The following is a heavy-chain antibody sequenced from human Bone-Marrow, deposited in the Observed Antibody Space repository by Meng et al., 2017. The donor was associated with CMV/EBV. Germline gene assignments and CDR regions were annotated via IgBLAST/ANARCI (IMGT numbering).Heavy chain of an antibody. J-gene: IGHJ3*02. CDR2: IYYSGST. D-gene: IGHD2-2*01. CDR3: ASRFKCGTSCYGAFDI. V-gene: IGHV4-61*01. Sequence: GSLRLSCTVSGGSVSSGSYYWGWIRQPPGKGLEWIGYIYYSGSTNYNPSLKSRVTISVDTSKNQFSLKLSSVTAADTAVYYCASRFKCGTSCYGAFDIWGQGTMVTVSS. CDR1: GGSVSSGSYY.